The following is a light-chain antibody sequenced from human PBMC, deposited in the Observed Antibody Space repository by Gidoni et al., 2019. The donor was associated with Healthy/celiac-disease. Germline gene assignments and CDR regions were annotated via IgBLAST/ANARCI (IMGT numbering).Light chain of an antibody. Sequence: QSALTQPASVSGSPGQSITISCTGTSSDVGGYNDVSWYQQHPGKAPKLMIYDVSNRPSGVSIRFSGSKSGNTASLTISGLQAEDEADYYCSSYTSSSTLVVFGGGTKLTVL. CDR1: SSDVGGYND. J-gene: IGLJ2*01. V-gene: IGLV2-14*03. CDR3: SSYTSSSTLVV. CDR2: DVS.